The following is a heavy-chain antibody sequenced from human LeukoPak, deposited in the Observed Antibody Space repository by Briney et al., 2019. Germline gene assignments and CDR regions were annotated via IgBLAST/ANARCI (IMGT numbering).Heavy chain of an antibody. CDR1: GYTFTCYD. Sequence: ASVKVSCKASGYTFTCYDINWVRQATGQGLEWMGWMNPNSGNTGYAQKFQGRVTMTRNTSISTAYMELSSLRSEDTAVYYCARGPEYSSSSSSNWFDPWGQGTLVTVSS. V-gene: IGHV1-8*01. CDR2: MNPNSGNT. CDR3: ARGPEYSSSSSSNWFDP. D-gene: IGHD6-6*01. J-gene: IGHJ5*02.